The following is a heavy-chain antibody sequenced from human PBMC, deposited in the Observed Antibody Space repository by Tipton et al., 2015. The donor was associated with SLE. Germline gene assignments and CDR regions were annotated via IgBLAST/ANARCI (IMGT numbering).Heavy chain of an antibody. D-gene: IGHD2-8*01. J-gene: IGHJ4*02. Sequence: TLSLTCAVSSGSISSSDWWSWVRQPPGKGLEWIGEIYRSGSATYNPSLKSRVTISMDKSKDQFSLNLASVTPADTAVYYCARNGFFPLDYWGPGTLVPVSS. CDR3: ARNGFFPLDY. CDR2: IYRSGSA. V-gene: IGHV4-4*02. CDR1: SGSISSSDW.